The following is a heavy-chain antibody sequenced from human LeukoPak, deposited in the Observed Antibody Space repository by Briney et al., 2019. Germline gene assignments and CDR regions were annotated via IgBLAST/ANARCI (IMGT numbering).Heavy chain of an antibody. CDR3: ARAGGSSGFLDY. CDR1: GGSISSSSYY. Sequence: SETLSLTCTVSGGSISSSSYYWGWIRQPPGKGLEWIGSIYYSGSTYYNPSLKSRVTISVDTSKNQFSLKLSSVTAADTAVYYCARAGGSSGFLDYWGQGTLVTVSS. D-gene: IGHD6-19*01. J-gene: IGHJ4*02. V-gene: IGHV4-39*07. CDR2: IYYSGST.